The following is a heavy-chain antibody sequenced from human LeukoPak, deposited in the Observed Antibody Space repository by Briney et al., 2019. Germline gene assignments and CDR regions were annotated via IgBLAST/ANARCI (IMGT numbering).Heavy chain of an antibody. J-gene: IGHJ4*02. V-gene: IGHV1-2*02. CDR2: INCNSGGT. Sequence: GASVKVSCKASGYTFTGSYMHWVRQAPGLGLEWMGWINCNSGGTKYAQKFQGRGTMTRDTSITTAYMEVSSLRSDDTAVYYCARVPPDGGWYSGYWGQGTLVTVSS. D-gene: IGHD6-19*01. CDR3: ARVPPDGGWYSGY. CDR1: GYTFTGSY.